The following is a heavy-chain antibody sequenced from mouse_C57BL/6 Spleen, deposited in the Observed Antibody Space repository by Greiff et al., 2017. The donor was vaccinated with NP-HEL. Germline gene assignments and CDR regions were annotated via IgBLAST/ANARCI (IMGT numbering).Heavy chain of an antibody. J-gene: IGHJ2*01. CDR1: GYAFSSYW. Sequence: QVQLQQSGAELVKPGASVKISCKASGYAFSSYWMNWVKQRPGKGLEWIGQIYPGDGDTNYNGKFKGKATLTADKSSSTAYMQLSSLTSEDSAVYFCARGLYGSLYYFDYWGQGTTLTVSS. CDR2: IYPGDGDT. D-gene: IGHD1-1*01. V-gene: IGHV1-80*01. CDR3: ARGLYGSLYYFDY.